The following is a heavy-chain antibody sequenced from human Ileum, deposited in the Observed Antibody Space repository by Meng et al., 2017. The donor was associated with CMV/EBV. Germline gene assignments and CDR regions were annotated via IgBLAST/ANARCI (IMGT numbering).Heavy chain of an antibody. V-gene: IGHV4-39*01. D-gene: IGHD5-12*01. Sequence: SETLSLTCTVSGGAINRSTYFWGWIRQPPGKGLAWIGSIFYSGSTYYNPSLKSRVSISVDTSKNQFSLKLDSVTAADTAVYFCARRLGYEFDSWGQGSLVTVSS. CDR3: ARRLGYEFDS. CDR1: GGAINRSTYF. J-gene: IGHJ4*02. CDR2: IFYSGST.